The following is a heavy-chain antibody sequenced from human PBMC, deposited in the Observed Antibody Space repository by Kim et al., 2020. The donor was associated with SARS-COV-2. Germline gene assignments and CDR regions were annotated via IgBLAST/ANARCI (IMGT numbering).Heavy chain of an antibody. CDR1: GFTFSSYA. D-gene: IGHD3-9*01. CDR2: ISYDVINK. J-gene: IGHJ4*02. Sequence: GGSLRLSCAASGFTFSSYAIHWVRPSPRKGLEWVAVISYDVINKYYADSVKGRFTISRDNSKNTLYLQMNSLRAEDTAVYYCARVGLSILTGGFDYWGQGTLVTVSS. CDR3: ARVGLSILTGGFDY. V-gene: IGHV3-30*04.